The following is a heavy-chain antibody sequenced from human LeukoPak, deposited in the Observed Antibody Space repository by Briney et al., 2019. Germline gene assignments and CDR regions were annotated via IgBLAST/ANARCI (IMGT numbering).Heavy chain of an antibody. D-gene: IGHD1-26*01. V-gene: IGHV3-20*04. CDR1: GFTFSSYW. CDR3: ARDGVGATFYDY. CDR2: INWNGGST. Sequence: PGGSLRLSCAASGFTFSSYWMHWVRQAPGKGLEWVSGINWNGGSTGYADSVKGRFTISRDNAKNSLYLQMNSLRAEDTALYYCARDGVGATFYDYWGQGTLVTVSS. J-gene: IGHJ4*02.